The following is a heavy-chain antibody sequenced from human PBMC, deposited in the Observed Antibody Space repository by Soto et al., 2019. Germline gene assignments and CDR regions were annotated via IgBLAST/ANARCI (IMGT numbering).Heavy chain of an antibody. J-gene: IGHJ6*03. V-gene: IGHV4-34*01. D-gene: IGHD6-6*01. CDR3: ARGFEYSSSSLDYYYMDV. CDR2: INHSGST. CDR1: GWSFSGYY. Sequence: PSETLSLTCAVYGWSFSGYYWSWIRQPPGKGLEWFGEINHSGSTNYNPSLKSRVTISVDTSKNQFSLKLSSVTAADTVVFYCARGFEYSSSSLDYYYMDVWGKGTTVTVS.